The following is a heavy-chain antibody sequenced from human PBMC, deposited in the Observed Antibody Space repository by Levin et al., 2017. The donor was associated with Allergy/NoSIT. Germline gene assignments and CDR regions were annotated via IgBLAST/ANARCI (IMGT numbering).Heavy chain of an antibody. J-gene: IGHJ3*02. D-gene: IGHD3-10*01. CDR2: ISYDGSNK. CDR1: GFTFSSYA. V-gene: IGHV3-30-3*01. Sequence: GESLKISCAASGFTFSSYAMHWVRQAPGKGLEWVAVISYDGSNKYYADSVKGRFTISRDNSKNTLYLQMNSLRAEDTAVYYCAREYRSGSYFRFYAFDIWGQGTMVTVSS. CDR3: AREYRSGSYFRFYAFDI.